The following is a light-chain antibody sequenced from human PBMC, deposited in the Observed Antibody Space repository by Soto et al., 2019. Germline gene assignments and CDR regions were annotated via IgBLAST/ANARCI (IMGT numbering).Light chain of an antibody. Sequence: DIQMTQSPSSLSASVGDRVTIRCRASQNIGSYLHWYQQSPGKAPKLLIYTASSLQSGVPPRFSGSQSGTDFTLTINSLQPEDFATYYCQQGYSSPITFGQGTRLEI. CDR3: QQGYSSPIT. J-gene: IGKJ5*01. CDR1: QNIGSY. CDR2: TAS. V-gene: IGKV1-39*01.